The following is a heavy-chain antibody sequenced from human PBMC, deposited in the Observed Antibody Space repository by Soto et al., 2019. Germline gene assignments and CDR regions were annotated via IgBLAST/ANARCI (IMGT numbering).Heavy chain of an antibody. D-gene: IGHD6-13*01. J-gene: IGHJ6*02. CDR1: GYTFTSYA. Sequence: GPSVKVSCKASGYTFTSYAMHWVRQAPGQRLEWMGWINAGNGNTKYSQKFQGRVTITRDTSASTAYMELSSLRSEDTAVYYCAREGDSSSWYRGYYYYYGMDVWGQGTTVTVSS. CDR3: AREGDSSSWYRGYYYYYGMDV. CDR2: INAGNGNT. V-gene: IGHV1-3*01.